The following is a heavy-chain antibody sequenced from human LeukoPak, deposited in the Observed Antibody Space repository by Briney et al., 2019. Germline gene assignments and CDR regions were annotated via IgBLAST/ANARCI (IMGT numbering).Heavy chain of an antibody. J-gene: IGHJ4*02. V-gene: IGHV3-23*01. CDR2: ISGSGGST. D-gene: IGHD6-19*01. Sequence: GGSLRLSCVASGFTFSSYAMSWVRQAPGKGLEWVSAISGSGGSTYYADSVKGRFTISRDNSKNTLYLQMNSLRAEDTAVYYCAKTPPYSSGSYYFDYWGQGTLVTVSS. CDR3: AKTPPYSSGSYYFDY. CDR1: GFTFSSYA.